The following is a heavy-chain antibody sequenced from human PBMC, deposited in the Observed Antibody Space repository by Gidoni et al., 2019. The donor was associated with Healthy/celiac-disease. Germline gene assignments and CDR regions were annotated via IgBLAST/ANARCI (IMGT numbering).Heavy chain of an antibody. Sequence: EVQLVESGGVVVQPGGSLRLSCAASGFTFDDYAMHWVRQAPGKGLEWVSLISWDGGSTYYADSVKGRFTISRDNSKNSLYLQMNSLRAEDTALYYCAVTGYSSGWYLDYWGQGTLVTVSS. CDR3: AVTGYSSGWYLDY. J-gene: IGHJ4*02. CDR2: ISWDGGST. V-gene: IGHV3-43D*04. CDR1: GFTFDDYA. D-gene: IGHD6-19*01.